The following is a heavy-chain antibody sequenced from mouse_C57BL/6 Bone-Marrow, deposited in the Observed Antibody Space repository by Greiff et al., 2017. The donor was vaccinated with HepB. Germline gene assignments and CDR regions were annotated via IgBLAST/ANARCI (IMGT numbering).Heavy chain of an antibody. CDR2: IYPRSGNT. D-gene: IGHD1-1*01. CDR3: ARRGLYYYGSEYFDY. J-gene: IGHJ2*01. V-gene: IGHV1-81*01. CDR1: GYTFTSYG. Sequence: QVQLKESGAELARPGASVKLSCKASGYTFTSYGISWVKQRTGQGLEWIGEIYPRSGNTYYNEKFKGKATLTADKSSSTAYMELRSLTSEDSAVYFCARRGLYYYGSEYFDYWGQGTTLTVSS.